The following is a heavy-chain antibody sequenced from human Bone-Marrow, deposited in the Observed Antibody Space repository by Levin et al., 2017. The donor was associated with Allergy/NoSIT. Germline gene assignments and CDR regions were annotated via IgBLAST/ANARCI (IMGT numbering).Heavy chain of an antibody. V-gene: IGHV4-59*01. CDR2: IYYRGTT. D-gene: IGHD2/OR15-2a*01. CDR3: TRTLDSGLSDY. CDR1: GGSINNYY. J-gene: IGHJ4*02. Sequence: RTSETLSLTCSVSGGSINNYYWSWVRQPPGKGLEWIAYIYYRGTTNYNPSLKSRVTILVDTSKNHFSLKLSSATAADTAVYYCTRTLDSGLSDYWGQGILVTVSS.